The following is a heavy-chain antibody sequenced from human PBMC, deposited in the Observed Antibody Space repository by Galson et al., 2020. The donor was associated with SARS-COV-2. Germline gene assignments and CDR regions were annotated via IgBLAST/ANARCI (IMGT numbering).Heavy chain of an antibody. CDR1: GDSIASSNYY. D-gene: IGHD2-2*01. Sequence: SETLSLTCTVSGDSIASSNYYWGWIRQPPGKGLEWIGYISYSGSTYYNPSLNSRVTISVDTSKNQFSLKLTSVTAADTGVYFCARPDATGWFDPWGQGTLVTVSS. V-gene: IGHV4-39*01. CDR3: ARPDATGWFDP. CDR2: ISYSGST. J-gene: IGHJ5*02.